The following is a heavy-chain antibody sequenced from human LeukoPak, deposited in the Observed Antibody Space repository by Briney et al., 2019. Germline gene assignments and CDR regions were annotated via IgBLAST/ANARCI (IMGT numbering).Heavy chain of an antibody. CDR3: ARGEDYYYDSSGYYSD. D-gene: IGHD3-22*01. CDR1: GGSFSGYY. CDR2: INHSGST. J-gene: IGHJ4*02. Sequence: PSETLSLTCAVYGGSFSGYYWRWIRQPPGKGLEWIGEINHSGSTNYNPSLKSRVTISVDTSKNQFSLKLSSVTAADTAVYYCARGEDYYYDSSGYYSDWGQGTLVTVSS. V-gene: IGHV4-34*01.